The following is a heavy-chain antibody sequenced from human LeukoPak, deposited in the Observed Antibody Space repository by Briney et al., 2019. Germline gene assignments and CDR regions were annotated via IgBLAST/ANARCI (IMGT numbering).Heavy chain of an antibody. J-gene: IGHJ4*02. Sequence: ASVKVSCKASGYTFTNYAMHWVRQAPGQRLEWMGWINVGNGNTKYSQKFQDRVTITRDTSASTAYMELSSLRSEDTAVYYYARDEGNGDPYWGQGTLVTVSS. CDR3: ARDEGNGDPY. V-gene: IGHV1-3*01. CDR1: GYTFTNYA. CDR2: INVGNGNT. D-gene: IGHD4-17*01.